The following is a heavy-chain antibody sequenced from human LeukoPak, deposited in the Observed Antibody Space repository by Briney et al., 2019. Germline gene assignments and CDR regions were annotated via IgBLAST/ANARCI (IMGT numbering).Heavy chain of an antibody. CDR3: ARACSSTSCYSDY. CDR1: GFIFSSYE. Sequence: PGGSLRLSCAASGFIFSSYEMNWVRQAPGKGLEWVSYISSSGSTIYYADSVKGRFTISRDNAKNSLYLQMNSLRVEDTAIYYCARACSSTSCYSDYWGQGTLVTVSS. V-gene: IGHV3-48*03. CDR2: ISSSGSTI. D-gene: IGHD2-2*01. J-gene: IGHJ4*02.